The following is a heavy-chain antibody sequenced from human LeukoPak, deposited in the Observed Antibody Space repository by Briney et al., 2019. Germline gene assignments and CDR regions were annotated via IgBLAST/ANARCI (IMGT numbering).Heavy chain of an antibody. V-gene: IGHV3-23*01. Sequence: PGGSLRLSCTGSGFTFSSYAVSWVRQAPGKGLEWVSAVNDNGGSTYYADSVKGRFTISRDNSKNTLYLQMNSLGAEDTAVYYCAKSPHQNYYQSTGYYWVGDHWGQGSLVTVSS. J-gene: IGHJ4*02. D-gene: IGHD3-22*01. CDR2: VNDNGGST. CDR1: GFTFSSYA. CDR3: AKSPHQNYYQSTGYYWVGDH.